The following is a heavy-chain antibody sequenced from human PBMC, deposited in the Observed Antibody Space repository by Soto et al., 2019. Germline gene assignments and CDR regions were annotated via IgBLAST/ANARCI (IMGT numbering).Heavy chain of an antibody. Sequence: GGSLRLSCAGSGFTFTSYAMSWVRQAPGQGLEWVSAISGSGAGTYYADSVKGRFTISRDNSKSTLYLQMNSLKAEDTAVYYCAKFGGYDSSGLYSYFQHWGQGTLVTVSS. D-gene: IGHD6-19*01. CDR1: GFTFTSYA. J-gene: IGHJ1*01. CDR3: AKFGGYDSSGLYSYFQH. CDR2: ISGSGAGT. V-gene: IGHV3-23*01.